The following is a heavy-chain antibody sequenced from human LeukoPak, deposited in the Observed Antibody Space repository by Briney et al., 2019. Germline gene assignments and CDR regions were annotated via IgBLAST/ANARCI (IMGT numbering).Heavy chain of an antibody. V-gene: IGHV4-31*03. CDR3: ATALRYSGAFDI. CDR1: GGSISSGGYY. D-gene: IGHD1-14*01. Sequence: PSETLSLTCSVSGGSISSGGYYWSWIRQHPGKGLEWIGYIYYSGSTYYNPSLKSRVTISVDTSKNQFSLKLSSVTAADTAVYYCATALRYSGAFDIWGQGTMVTVSS. CDR2: IYYSGST. J-gene: IGHJ3*02.